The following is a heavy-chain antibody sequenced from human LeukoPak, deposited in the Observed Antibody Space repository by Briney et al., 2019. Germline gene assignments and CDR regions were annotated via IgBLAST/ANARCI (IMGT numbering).Heavy chain of an antibody. CDR1: GGSISSYY. D-gene: IGHD6-13*01. V-gene: IGHV4-59*12. CDR2: IYYSGGT. J-gene: IGHJ3*02. Sequence: PSETLSLTCTVSGGSISSYYWSWIRQPPGKGLEWIGYIYYSGGTNYNPSLKSRVTMSVDTSKNQFSLKLSSVTAADTAVYYCARDPSSWNDAFDIWGQGTMVTVSS. CDR3: ARDPSSWNDAFDI.